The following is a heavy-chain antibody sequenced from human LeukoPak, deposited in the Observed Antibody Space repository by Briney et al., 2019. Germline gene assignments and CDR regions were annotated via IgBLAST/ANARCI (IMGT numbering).Heavy chain of an antibody. CDR3: ASRGTADDYGDYGYYYYYMDV. CDR2: IYTSGST. CDR1: GGSISSGSYY. J-gene: IGHJ6*03. V-gene: IGHV4-61*02. D-gene: IGHD4-17*01. Sequence: SETLSLTCTVSGGSISSGSYYRSWIRQPAGKGLEWIGRIYTSGSTNYNPSLKSRVTISGDTSKNQFSLKLSSVTAADTAVYYCASRGTADDYGDYGYYYYYMDVWGKGTTVTISS.